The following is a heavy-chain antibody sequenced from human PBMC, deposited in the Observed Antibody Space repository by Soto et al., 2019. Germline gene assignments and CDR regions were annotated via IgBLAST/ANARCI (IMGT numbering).Heavy chain of an antibody. J-gene: IGHJ4*02. V-gene: IGHV4-38-2*01. CDR3: ARPRVDASGHYFDY. Sequence: SETLSLTCAVSGYSIISGYYWGWIRQSPGKGLEWIGSIYHSGSTYYNPSLKSRVTISLDTSKNQFSLKLSSVTAADTAVYFCARPRVDASGHYFDYWGRGTLGTVSS. CDR2: IYHSGST. CDR1: GYSIISGYY. D-gene: IGHD2-15*01.